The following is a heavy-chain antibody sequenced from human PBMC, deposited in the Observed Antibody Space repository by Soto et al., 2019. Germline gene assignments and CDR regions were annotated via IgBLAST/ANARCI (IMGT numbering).Heavy chain of an antibody. D-gene: IGHD3-10*01. J-gene: IGHJ6*02. CDR3: ARLDSGFGATMDV. CDR2: IDYSVTT. Sequence: QLQLQESGPGLVKPSETLSLTCTVSGGSVSSGTYYWGWIRQPPGKGLEWIGSIDYSVTTSYNPSLKSRVSMSVATSRTQFSLKLTSVTAADAAVYYCARLDSGFGATMDVWGQGTTVTVSS. CDR1: GGSVSSGTYY. V-gene: IGHV4-39*01.